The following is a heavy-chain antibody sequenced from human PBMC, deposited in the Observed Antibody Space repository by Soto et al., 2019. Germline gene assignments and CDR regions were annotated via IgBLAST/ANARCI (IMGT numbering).Heavy chain of an antibody. D-gene: IGHD3-3*01. CDR3: ARITRS. V-gene: IGHV3-23*01. CDR1: GFTFSSYA. CDR2: LTGDAKTT. Sequence: GGSLRLSCAASGFTFSSYAMSWVRQAPGKGLEWVSSLTGDAKTTYYADSVKGRFTVSRDISKNTFYLQMDSLRAEDTAMYFCARITRSWGQGTLVTVSS. J-gene: IGHJ5*02.